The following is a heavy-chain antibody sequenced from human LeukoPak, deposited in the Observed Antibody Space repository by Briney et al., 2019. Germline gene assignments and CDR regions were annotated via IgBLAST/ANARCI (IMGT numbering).Heavy chain of an antibody. CDR2: IYYSWST. D-gene: IGHD2-2*02. Sequence: PSETLSLTCTVSGGSITTGDYYWGWIRQPPGKGLEWVGSIYYSWSTYYNPSLKSRVTISVDTSKNQFSLNLSSVTAADTAVYYCAKHQCSSTRCYSFYYYGMDVWGQGTTVTVSS. V-gene: IGHV4-39*01. CDR3: AKHQCSSTRCYSFYYYGMDV. CDR1: GGSITTGDYY. J-gene: IGHJ6*02.